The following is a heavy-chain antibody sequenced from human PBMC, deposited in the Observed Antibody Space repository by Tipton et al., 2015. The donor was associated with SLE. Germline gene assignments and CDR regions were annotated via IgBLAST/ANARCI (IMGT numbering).Heavy chain of an antibody. CDR1: GGSFSGYY. J-gene: IGHJ6*02. V-gene: IGHV4-34*01. CDR3: ARVTRGYYGMDV. Sequence: GSLRLSCAVYGGSFSGYYWSWIRQPPGKGLEWIAEINHSGSANYNPSLNSRVTISVDTSKSQVSLKLSSVTAADTAVYYCARVTRGYYGMDVWGQGTTVTVSS. CDR2: INHSGSA. D-gene: IGHD1-14*01.